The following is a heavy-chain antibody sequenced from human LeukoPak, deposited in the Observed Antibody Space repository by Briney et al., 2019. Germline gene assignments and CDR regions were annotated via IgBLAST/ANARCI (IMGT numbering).Heavy chain of an antibody. CDR2: MNPNSGGT. CDR1: GYTFTDYY. CDR3: APRRVAADKGFDY. D-gene: IGHD6-19*01. Sequence: ASVKVSCKASGYTFTDYYMHWMRQAPGQGHEWMGWMNPNSGGTNYAQKFQGRVTMTRDTSITTAYMELSSLRSDDTAVYYCAPRRVAADKGFDYWGQGTLVTVSS. J-gene: IGHJ4*02. V-gene: IGHV1-2*02.